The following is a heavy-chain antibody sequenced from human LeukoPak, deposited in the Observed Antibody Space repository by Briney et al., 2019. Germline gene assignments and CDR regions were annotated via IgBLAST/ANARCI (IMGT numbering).Heavy chain of an antibody. CDR1: GFTFSNYG. J-gene: IGHJ6*03. CDR3: AKDQDCSSTICYRGYYYYYMDV. CDR2: IRYDGSNK. D-gene: IGHD2-2*01. V-gene: IGHV3-30*02. Sequence: GGSLRLSCAASGFTFSNYGMHWVRQAPDKGLEWVAFIRYDGSNKYYADSVKGRFTISRDNSKNTLYLQMNSLRAEDTAVYYCAKDQDCSSTICYRGYYYYYMDVWGKGTKVTISS.